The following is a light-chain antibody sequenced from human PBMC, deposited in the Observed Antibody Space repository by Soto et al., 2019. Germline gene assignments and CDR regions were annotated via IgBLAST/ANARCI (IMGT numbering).Light chain of an antibody. Sequence: QSVLTQPASVSGSPGQSITISFTGTSSDVGAYNFVSWYHQHPGKVPKLMIFDVRHRPSGVSTRFSGSKSGNTASLTISGLQAEDEADYFCSSYTTSSTVVFGTGTKVTVL. CDR3: SSYTTSSTVV. J-gene: IGLJ1*01. V-gene: IGLV2-14*01. CDR2: DVR. CDR1: SSDVGAYNF.